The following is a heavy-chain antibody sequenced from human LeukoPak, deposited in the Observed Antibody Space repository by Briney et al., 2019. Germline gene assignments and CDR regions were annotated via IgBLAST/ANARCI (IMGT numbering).Heavy chain of an antibody. J-gene: IGHJ4*02. CDR2: ISSSGSTI. V-gene: IGHV3-11*01. Sequence: GGSLRLSCAASGFTFSDYYMIWLRQAPGKGLEWVSYISSSGSTIYYAASVKGRFTISRDNAKKSLYLQMNSLRAEDTAVYYCAREKQASFDYWGQGTLVTVYS. CDR3: AREKQASFDY. CDR1: GFTFSDYY.